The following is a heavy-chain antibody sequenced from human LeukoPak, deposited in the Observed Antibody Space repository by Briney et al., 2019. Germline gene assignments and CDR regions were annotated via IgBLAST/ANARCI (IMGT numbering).Heavy chain of an antibody. Sequence: EPSETLSLTCTVSGGSISSYYWSWIRQPPGKGLEWIGYIYHSGSTYYNPSLKSRVTVSVDGSKNQFSLELSSVTAADTAVYYCARNTPGYYCMDVWGTGTTVTVSS. D-gene: IGHD2-15*01. CDR3: ARNTPGYYCMDV. J-gene: IGHJ6*03. CDR2: IYHSGST. CDR1: GGSISSYY. V-gene: IGHV4-59*12.